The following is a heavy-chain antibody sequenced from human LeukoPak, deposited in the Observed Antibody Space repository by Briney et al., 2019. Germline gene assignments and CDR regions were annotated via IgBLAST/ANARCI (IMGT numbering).Heavy chain of an antibody. D-gene: IGHD6-6*01. V-gene: IGHV3-23*01. CDR3: ARSRIAARL. Sequence: GGSLRLSCAASGFAFSTYAMNWVRQTPGKGLDWLSSISGSGDSTYYADSVKGRFTISRDNSKDTLYLQMNSLRAEGTAVYYCARSRIAARLWGQGTLVTVSS. J-gene: IGHJ4*02. CDR2: ISGSGDST. CDR1: GFAFSTYA.